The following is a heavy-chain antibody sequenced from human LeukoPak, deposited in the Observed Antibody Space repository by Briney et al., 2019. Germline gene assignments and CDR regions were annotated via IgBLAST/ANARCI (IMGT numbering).Heavy chain of an antibody. CDR3: ARDPLGARFGELKAGYFDY. V-gene: IGHV1-69*13. Sequence: SVKVSCKASGGTFSSYAISWVRQAPGQGLEWMGGIIPIFGTANYAQKFQGRVTITADESTSTAYVELSSLRSEDTAVYYCARDPLGARFGELKAGYFDYWGQGTLVTVSP. CDR1: GGTFSSYA. CDR2: IIPIFGTA. D-gene: IGHD3-10*01. J-gene: IGHJ4*02.